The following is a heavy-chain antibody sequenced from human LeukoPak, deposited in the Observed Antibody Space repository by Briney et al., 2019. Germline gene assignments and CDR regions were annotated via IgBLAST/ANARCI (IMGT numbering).Heavy chain of an antibody. CDR2: IKQDGSEK. Sequence: GGSLRLSCAASGFTFDSHYMTWVRQAPGKGLEWVANIKQDGSEKNYVDSVKGRFTISRDNAKKSLYLQMNSLRAEDTAVYYCARDPAHSSSWYPSNAFDIWGQGTMVTVSS. J-gene: IGHJ3*02. CDR3: ARDPAHSSSWYPSNAFDI. V-gene: IGHV3-7*01. D-gene: IGHD6-13*01. CDR1: GFTFDSHY.